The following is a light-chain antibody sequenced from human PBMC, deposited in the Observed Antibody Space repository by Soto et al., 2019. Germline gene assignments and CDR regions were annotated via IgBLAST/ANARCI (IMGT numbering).Light chain of an antibody. CDR1: QSVSSY. CDR2: DAS. Sequence: EIVLTQSPATLSLSPRERATLSCRATQSVSSYFAWYQQKPGQAPRLLIYDASNRATGITARFSGSVSGTDFTLTYSSREPEDFAVHYCKQRGTWPLTFGQGTKVEI. J-gene: IGKJ1*01. V-gene: IGKV3-11*01. CDR3: KQRGTWPLT.